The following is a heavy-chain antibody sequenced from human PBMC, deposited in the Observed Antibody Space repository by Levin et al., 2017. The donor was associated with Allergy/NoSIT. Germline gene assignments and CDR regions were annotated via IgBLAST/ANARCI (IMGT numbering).Heavy chain of an antibody. J-gene: IGHJ4*02. Sequence: GESLKISCKASGYTFTSYGISWVRQAPGQGLEWMGWISAYNGNTNYAQKLQGRVTMTTDTSTSTAYMELRSLRSDDTAVYDCAKGRGLPLDYWGQGTLVTVSS. CDR1: GYTFTSYG. CDR3: AKGRGLPLDY. CDR2: ISAYNGNT. V-gene: IGHV1-18*01. D-gene: IGHD3-10*01.